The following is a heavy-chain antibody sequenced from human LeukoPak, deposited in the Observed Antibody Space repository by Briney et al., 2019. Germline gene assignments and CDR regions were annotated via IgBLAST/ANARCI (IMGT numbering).Heavy chain of an antibody. CDR2: ISYDGSNK. CDR1: GFTFSSYA. CDR3: ARAGGIDYYDSSGYYPSYYFDY. D-gene: IGHD3-22*01. Sequence: QPGRSLRLSCAASGFTFSSYAMHWVRQAPGKGLEWVAVISYDGSNKYYADSVKGRFTISRDNSKNTLYLQMNSLRAEDTAVYYCARAGGIDYYDSSGYYPSYYFDYWGQGPLVTVSS. V-gene: IGHV3-30*01. J-gene: IGHJ4*02.